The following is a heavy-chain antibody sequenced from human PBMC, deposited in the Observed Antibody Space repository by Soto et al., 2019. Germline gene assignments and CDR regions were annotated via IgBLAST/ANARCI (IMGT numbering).Heavy chain of an antibody. V-gene: IGHV4-4*07. Sequence: AETLSLTYTVSGGSIIIYYWSWIRQPSGKGLEWIGRIYTSGSTNYNPSLKSRVTMSVDTSKNQFSLKLSSVTAADTAVYYCAREVSSRFGELYIGDYWGQGNLVTVSS. CDR1: GGSIIIYY. CDR3: AREVSSRFGELYIGDY. J-gene: IGHJ4*02. CDR2: IYTSGST. D-gene: IGHD3-10*01.